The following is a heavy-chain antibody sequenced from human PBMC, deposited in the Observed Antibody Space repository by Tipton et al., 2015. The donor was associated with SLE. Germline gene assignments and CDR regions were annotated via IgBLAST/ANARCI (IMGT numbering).Heavy chain of an antibody. J-gene: IGHJ4*02. CDR3: ARDVGGYNTGWFPYYFDY. CDR1: GGSISSFNW. CDR2: MYHSGRN. V-gene: IGHV4-4*02. D-gene: IGHD2-8*02. Sequence: TLSLTCAVSGGSISSFNWWSWVRQPPGKGLEWIGEMYHSGRNNYNPSLKSRVTISEDKSKTQFSLKLSSVTAADTAVYYCARDVGGYNTGWFPYYFDYWGQGTLVTVSS.